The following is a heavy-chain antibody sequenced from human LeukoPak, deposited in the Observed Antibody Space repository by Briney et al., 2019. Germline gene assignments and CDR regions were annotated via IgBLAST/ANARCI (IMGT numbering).Heavy chain of an antibody. J-gene: IGHJ4*02. V-gene: IGHV1-2*02. D-gene: IGHD1-26*01. CDR3: ARGPRIVGATTYLDY. CDR2: INPKSGGT. Sequence: SVKSSCKASVYTFTGYDMHWGRQPPEQRLDWMGWINPKSGGTNYAQEFQGRATMARATSISTAYMELSRLRSDDTAVYYCARGPRIVGATTYLDYWGQGTLVTVSS. CDR1: VYTFTGYD.